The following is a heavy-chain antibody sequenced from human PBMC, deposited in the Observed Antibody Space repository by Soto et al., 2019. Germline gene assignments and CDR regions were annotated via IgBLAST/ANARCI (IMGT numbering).Heavy chain of an antibody. J-gene: IGHJ6*02. CDR1: GGSISSSSYY. CDR2: IYYSGST. CDR3: ASVVAYYDILTGYSPYYYGMDV. D-gene: IGHD3-9*01. Sequence: SETLSLTCTVSGGSISSSSYYWGWIRQPPGKGLEWIGSIYYSGSTYYNPSLKSRVTISVDTSKNQFSLKLSSVTAADTAVYYCASVVAYYDILTGYSPYYYGMDVWGQGTTVTV. V-gene: IGHV4-39*01.